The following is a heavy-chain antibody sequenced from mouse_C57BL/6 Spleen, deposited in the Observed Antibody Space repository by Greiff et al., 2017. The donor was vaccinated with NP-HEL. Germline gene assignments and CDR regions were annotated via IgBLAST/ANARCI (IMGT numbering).Heavy chain of an antibody. CDR3: ARGGGKALRAMDY. J-gene: IGHJ4*01. Sequence: QVQLQQPGAELVKPGASVKMSCKASGYTFTSYWITWVKQRPGQGLEWIGDIYPGSGSTNYNEKFKSKATLTVDTSSSTAYMQLSSLTSEDSAVYYCARGGGKALRAMDYWGQGTSVTVSS. V-gene: IGHV1-55*01. CDR2: IYPGSGST. D-gene: IGHD1-1*02. CDR1: GYTFTSYW.